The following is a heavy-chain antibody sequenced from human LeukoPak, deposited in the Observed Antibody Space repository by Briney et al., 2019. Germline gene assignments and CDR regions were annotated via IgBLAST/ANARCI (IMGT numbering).Heavy chain of an antibody. J-gene: IGHJ6*03. Sequence: SVKVSCKASGGTFSSYAISWVRQAPGQGLEWMGGIIPIFGTANYAQKFQGRVTITTDESTSTAYMELSTLRSEDTAVYYCARGSQYYYYMDGWGKGTTVTVSS. CDR3: ARGSQYYYYMDG. V-gene: IGHV1-69*05. CDR1: GGTFSSYA. D-gene: IGHD6-6*01. CDR2: IIPIFGTA.